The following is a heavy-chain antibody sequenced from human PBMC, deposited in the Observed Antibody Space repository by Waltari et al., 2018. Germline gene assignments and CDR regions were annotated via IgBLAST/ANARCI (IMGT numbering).Heavy chain of an antibody. D-gene: IGHD3-10*01. CDR2: IYPGDSDT. CDR1: GYSFTDYW. Sequence: EVQLVQSGAEVKKPGESLKISCQVSGYSFTDYWIGWVGKMPGKGLGWMGFIYPGDSDTRYSPSFQGQVTFSVDKSINTAYLHWSRLKASDTAMYFCARHRGIGIATQSFEFWGQGTLVTVSP. J-gene: IGHJ4*02. V-gene: IGHV5-51*01. CDR3: ARHRGIGIATQSFEF.